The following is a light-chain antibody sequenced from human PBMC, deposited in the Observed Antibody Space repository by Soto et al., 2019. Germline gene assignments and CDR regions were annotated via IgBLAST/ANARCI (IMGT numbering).Light chain of an antibody. CDR3: QQRSTWPPWT. CDR2: DAS. Sequence: EIVLTQSPATLSLSPGERATLSYSASQSVSSYLAWYQQKPGQAPRLLIYDASNRATGIPARFSGSGYGTDFTLTISSLEHEDFAVYYCQQRSTWPPWTFGQGTKGEIK. J-gene: IGKJ1*01. V-gene: IGKV3-11*01. CDR1: QSVSSY.